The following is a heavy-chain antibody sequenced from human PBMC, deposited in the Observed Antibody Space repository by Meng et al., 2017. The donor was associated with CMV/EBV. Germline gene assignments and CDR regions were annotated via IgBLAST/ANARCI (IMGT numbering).Heavy chain of an antibody. D-gene: IGHD2-8*01. CDR1: GYTFTSYY. CDR2: IDPNSGAT. Sequence: ASVKVSCKASGYTFTSYYIHWVRQAPGQGLEWMGWIDPNSGATNYAQKFQGRVTMTRDTSISTSYMKLSRLKSDDTAVYYCARVTVMLPYAKDFDYWGQGTLVTVSS. V-gene: IGHV1-2*02. CDR3: ARVTVMLPYAKDFDY. J-gene: IGHJ4*02.